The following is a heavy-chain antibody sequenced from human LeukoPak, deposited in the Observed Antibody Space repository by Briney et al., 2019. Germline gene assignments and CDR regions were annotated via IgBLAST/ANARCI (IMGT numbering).Heavy chain of an antibody. D-gene: IGHD3-10*01. CDR2: IYSGGST. CDR1: GFTFSSYW. Sequence: GGFLRLSCAASGFTFSSYWMSWVRQAPGKGLEWVSVIYSGGSTYYADSVKGRFTISRDNSKNTLYLQMNSLRAEDTAVYYCARARWFGDWNAFDIWGQGTMVTVSS. V-gene: IGHV3-53*01. CDR3: ARARWFGDWNAFDI. J-gene: IGHJ3*02.